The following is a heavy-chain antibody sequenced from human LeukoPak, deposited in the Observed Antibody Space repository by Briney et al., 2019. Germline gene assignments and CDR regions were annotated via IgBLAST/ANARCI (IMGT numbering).Heavy chain of an antibody. Sequence: GGSLRLSCAASGFTFSSYAMHWVRQAPGKGLEWVAFIRYDGSNKYYADSVKGRFTISRDNSKNTLYLQMNSLRAEDTAVYYCAKDWGIVGATMDYWGQGTLVTVSS. CDR3: AKDWGIVGATMDY. CDR2: IRYDGSNK. CDR1: GFTFSSYA. V-gene: IGHV3-30*02. D-gene: IGHD1-26*01. J-gene: IGHJ4*02.